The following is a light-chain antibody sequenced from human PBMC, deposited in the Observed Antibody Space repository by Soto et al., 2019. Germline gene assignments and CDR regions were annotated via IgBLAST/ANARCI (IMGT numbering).Light chain of an antibody. CDR1: QSVSNN. J-gene: IGKJ1*01. CDR2: GAS. CDR3: QQYKDWPHT. Sequence: EIVLTQSPGTLSLSPGERATLSCRASQSVSNNYLAWYQQRPGQAPRLLIFGASTRATGFPARFSGSGSGTEFTLTISSLQSEDFAVYYCQQYKDWPHTFGQGTKVDIK. V-gene: IGKV3-15*01.